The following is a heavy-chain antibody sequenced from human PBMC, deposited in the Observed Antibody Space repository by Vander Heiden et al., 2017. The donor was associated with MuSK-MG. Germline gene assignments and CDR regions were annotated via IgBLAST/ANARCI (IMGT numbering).Heavy chain of an antibody. J-gene: IGHJ6*03. CDR3: TTLDYGDYARLAYYYYYYMDV. CDR2: IKSKTDGGTT. V-gene: IGHV3-15*01. CDR1: GFTFSNAW. Sequence: EVQLVESGGGLVKPGGSLRLSCAASGFTFSNAWMSWVRQAPGKGLDGVGRIKSKTDGGTTDYAAPVKGRFTISRDDSKNTLYLQMNSLKTEDTAVYYCTTLDYGDYARLAYYYYYYMDVWGKGTTVTVSS. D-gene: IGHD4-17*01.